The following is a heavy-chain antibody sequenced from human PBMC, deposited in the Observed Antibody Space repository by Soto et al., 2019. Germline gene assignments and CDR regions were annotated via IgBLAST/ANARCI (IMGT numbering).Heavy chain of an antibody. D-gene: IGHD3-16*01. CDR3: ARGGGHKHYFDY. J-gene: IGHJ4*02. Sequence: QVQLQESGPGLVKPSETLSLTCTVSGGSISSYYWSWIRQPPGKGLEWIGYIYYSGSSSDYNPSLKSRVTISVDTSKNQFSLKLSSMTAADTAVYYCARGGGHKHYFDYWGQGTLVTVSS. CDR2: IYYSGSS. V-gene: IGHV4-59*01. CDR1: GGSISSYY.